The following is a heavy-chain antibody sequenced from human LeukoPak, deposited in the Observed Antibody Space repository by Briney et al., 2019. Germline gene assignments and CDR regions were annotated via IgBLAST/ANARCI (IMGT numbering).Heavy chain of an antibody. CDR3: APAYCGGDCYVRSDAFDI. J-gene: IGHJ3*02. CDR2: INPNSGGT. Sequence: GASVKVSCKASGYTFTGYYMHWVRQAPGQGLEWMGWINPNSGGTNYAQKFQGRVTMTRDTSISTAYMELSRLRSDDTAVYYCAPAYCGGDCYVRSDAFDIWGQGTMVTVSS. D-gene: IGHD2-21*01. CDR1: GYTFTGYY. V-gene: IGHV1-2*02.